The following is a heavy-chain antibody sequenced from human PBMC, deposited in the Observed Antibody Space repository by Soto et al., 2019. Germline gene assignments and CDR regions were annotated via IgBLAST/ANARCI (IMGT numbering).Heavy chain of an antibody. D-gene: IGHD2-2*01. V-gene: IGHV3-30-3*01. J-gene: IGHJ4*02. CDR1: GFTFSSYA. Sequence: GGSLRLSCAASGFTFSSYAMHWVRQAPGKGLEWVAVISYDGSNKYYADSVKGRFTISRDNSKNTLYLQMNSLRAEDTAVYYCARDKSSTYSSPYDYWGQGTLVTVSS. CDR3: ARDKSSTYSSPYDY. CDR2: ISYDGSNK.